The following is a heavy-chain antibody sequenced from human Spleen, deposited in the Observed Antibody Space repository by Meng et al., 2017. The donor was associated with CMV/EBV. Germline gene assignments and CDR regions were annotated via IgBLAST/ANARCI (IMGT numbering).Heavy chain of an antibody. CDR3: AREPTYGSGSYSLDY. CDR2: IGWSSVNI. D-gene: IGHD3-10*01. Sequence: SLKISCVASGFIFEDVAMHWVRQAPGKGLEWVSGIGWSSVNIAYADSVKGRFTISRDNAKNSLYLQMNSLRAEDTAVYYCAREPTYGSGSYSLDYWGQGTLVTVSS. CDR1: GFIFEDVA. V-gene: IGHV3-9*01. J-gene: IGHJ4*02.